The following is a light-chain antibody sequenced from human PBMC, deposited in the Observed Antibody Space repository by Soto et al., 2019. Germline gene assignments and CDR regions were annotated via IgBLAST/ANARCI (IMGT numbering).Light chain of an antibody. CDR1: QGISTY. CDR3: QQLNSESYA. J-gene: IGKJ2*01. Sequence: DIELTQSPSFLSASVGDRVTITCRASQGISTYLAWYMQRPGKAPKLLIYAASTLQSGVPSRFSGSGSGTVFTLTISSLQPEDFGTYYCQQLNSESYAFGQGTKLEIK. V-gene: IGKV1-9*01. CDR2: AAS.